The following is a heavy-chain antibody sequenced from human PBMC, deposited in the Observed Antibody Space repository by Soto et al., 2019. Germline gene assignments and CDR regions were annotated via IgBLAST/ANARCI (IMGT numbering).Heavy chain of an antibody. J-gene: IGHJ4*02. CDR1: GGSINYNSYH. Sequence: QLQLQESGPGLVKPSDTLSLTCSVSGGSINYNSYHWGWIRQPPGQGLEWIGSIFYTGTTFYNPSLESRVTMSVDTSKNSFSLHLTSVTAADTAVYFCARLVVVAPVANVWGQGTLVTVSS. CDR3: ARLVVVAPVANV. CDR2: IFYTGTT. D-gene: IGHD2-2*01. V-gene: IGHV4-39*02.